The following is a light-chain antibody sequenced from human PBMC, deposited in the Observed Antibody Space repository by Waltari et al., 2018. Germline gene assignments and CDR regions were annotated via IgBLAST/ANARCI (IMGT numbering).Light chain of an antibody. CDR3: LQAPIT. CDR2: KVS. Sequence: VVLTQSPLFLPVTLRQPASIACRSTQRLENTDGNTYLDWFLQRPGQSPRRLIYKVSERDSGVPDRFSGIGSGSNFTLKISRVEAEDVGVYYCLQAPITFGPGTRVDIK. J-gene: IGKJ3*01. V-gene: IGKV2-30*01. CDR1: QRLENTDGNTY.